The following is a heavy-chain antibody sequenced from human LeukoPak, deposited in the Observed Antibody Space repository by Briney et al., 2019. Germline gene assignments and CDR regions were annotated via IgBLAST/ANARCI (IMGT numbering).Heavy chain of an antibody. V-gene: IGHV3-30*02. CDR1: GFTFSTFG. J-gene: IGHJ4*02. Sequence: PGGSLRLSCAAPGFTFSTFGMHWVRHTPGKGLEWVAFIRYDGTIKYYADSVKGRFTISRGNSKNPLSLQMDSLRADDTAVYYCVKRIIVADKFDYWGQGSLVTVSS. CDR2: IRYDGTIK. D-gene: IGHD5-12*01. CDR3: VKRIIVADKFDY.